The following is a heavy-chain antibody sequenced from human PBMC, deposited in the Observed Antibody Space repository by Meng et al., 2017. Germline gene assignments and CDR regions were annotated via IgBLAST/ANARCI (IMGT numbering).Heavy chain of an antibody. D-gene: IGHD3-10*01. CDR2: ISYDGSNK. CDR1: GLTFSSYA. Sequence: QVRWVGLGGGVVQPGRSLRLSCAASGLTFSSYAMHWVRQAPGKGLEWVAVISYDGSNKYYADSVKGRFTISRDNSKNTLYLQMNSLRAEDTAVYYCAREGVEVRGVSLDYWGQGTLVTVSS. V-gene: IGHV3-30*01. CDR3: AREGVEVRGVSLDY. J-gene: IGHJ4*02.